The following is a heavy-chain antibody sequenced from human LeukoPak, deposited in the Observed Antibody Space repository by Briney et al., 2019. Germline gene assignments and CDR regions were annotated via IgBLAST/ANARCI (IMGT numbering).Heavy chain of an antibody. CDR2: INPNSGGT. V-gene: IGHV1-2*06. Sequence: GASVKVSCKASGYTFTGYYMHWVRQAPGQGLEWMGRINPNSGGTNYAQKFQGRVTMTRDTSISTAYMELSRLRSDDTAVYYCARDYDFWSGPSADYWGQGTLVTVSS. D-gene: IGHD3-3*01. CDR1: GYTFTGYY. CDR3: ARDYDFWSGPSADY. J-gene: IGHJ4*02.